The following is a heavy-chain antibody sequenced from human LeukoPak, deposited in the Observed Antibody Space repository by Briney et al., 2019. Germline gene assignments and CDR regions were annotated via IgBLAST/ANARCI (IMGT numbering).Heavy chain of an antibody. Sequence: ASVKVSCKASGYTFTSFGISWVRQAPGQGLEWMGWISAYNGNTNYAQKLQGRVTMTTDTSTSTAYMELRSLRSDDTAVYYCARDQGYYDSSGYPNWFDPWGQGTLVTVSS. CDR1: GYTFTSFG. V-gene: IGHV1-18*01. J-gene: IGHJ5*02. CDR2: ISAYNGNT. D-gene: IGHD3-22*01. CDR3: ARDQGYYDSSGYPNWFDP.